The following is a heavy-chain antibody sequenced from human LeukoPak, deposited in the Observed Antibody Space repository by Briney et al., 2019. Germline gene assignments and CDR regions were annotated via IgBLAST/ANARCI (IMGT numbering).Heavy chain of an antibody. CDR1: GFTVSSNN. D-gene: IGHD3-10*01. CDR3: ARIGVSGSGSYKEDY. CDR2: IYSGGST. V-gene: IGHV3-53*01. Sequence: PGGSLRLSCAASGFTVSSNNMSWVRQAPGKGLEWVSVIYSGGSTYYADSVKGRFTISRDNSKNTLYLQMNSLRAEDTAVYYCARIGVSGSGSYKEDYWGQGTLVTVSS. J-gene: IGHJ4*02.